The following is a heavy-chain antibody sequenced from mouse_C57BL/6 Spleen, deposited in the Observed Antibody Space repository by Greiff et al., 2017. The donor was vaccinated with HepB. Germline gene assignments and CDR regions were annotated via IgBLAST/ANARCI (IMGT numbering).Heavy chain of an antibody. D-gene: IGHD2-3*01. V-gene: IGHV1-52*01. Sequence: QVQLQQPGAELVRPGSSVKLSCKASGYTFTSYWMHWVKQRPIQGLEWIGNIDPSDSETHYNQKFKDKATLTVDKSSSTAYMQLSSLTSEDSAVYYCGRSGDGYYLYYFDYWGQGTTLTVSS. CDR1: GYTFTSYW. CDR2: IDPSDSET. J-gene: IGHJ2*01. CDR3: GRSGDGYYLYYFDY.